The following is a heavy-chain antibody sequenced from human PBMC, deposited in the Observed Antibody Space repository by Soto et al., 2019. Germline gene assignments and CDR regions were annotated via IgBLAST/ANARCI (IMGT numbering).Heavy chain of an antibody. CDR3: GRREDTFDF. CDR2: VYSSGRT. V-gene: IGHV4-4*07. Sequence: SSETLSLSCTVSGGTISSYYWPWIRQPAGKGLEWLGRVYSSGRTTYNPSLKSRLTMSVDTSKNQFSLHLTSVTAADTAVYYRGRREDTFDFWGQGMLVTVSS. D-gene: IGHD6-25*01. J-gene: IGHJ4*02. CDR1: GGTISSYY.